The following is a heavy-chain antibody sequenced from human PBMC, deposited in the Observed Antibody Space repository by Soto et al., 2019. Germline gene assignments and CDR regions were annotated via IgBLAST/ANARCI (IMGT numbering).Heavy chain of an antibody. D-gene: IGHD2-2*01. CDR1: GFSFSTYA. CDR2: ISAGGGNT. CDR3: VKHSEYQLLSWFDP. J-gene: IGHJ5*02. Sequence: EVQLLESGGGLVQPGGSLRLSCAASGFSFSTYAMSWVRQAPGKGLEWVSGISAGGGNTFYADSVRGRVTISRDNSKNTLYLQINSLRAEDTALYYCVKHSEYQLLSWFDPWGQGTLVTVSS. V-gene: IGHV3-23*01.